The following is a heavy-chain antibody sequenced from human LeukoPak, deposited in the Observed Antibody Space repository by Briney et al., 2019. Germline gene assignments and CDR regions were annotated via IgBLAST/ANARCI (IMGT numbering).Heavy chain of an antibody. V-gene: IGHV3-33*06. CDR3: AKWVTAAGRDY. J-gene: IGHJ4*02. CDR1: GFTFSSYG. Sequence: PGGSLRLSCAASGFTFSSYGMHWVRQAPGKGLEWVAVIWYDGSNKYYADSVKGRFTISRDNSKNTLYLQMNSLRAEDTAVYYCAKWVTAAGRDYWGQGTLVTVSS. CDR2: IWYDGSNK. D-gene: IGHD2-21*02.